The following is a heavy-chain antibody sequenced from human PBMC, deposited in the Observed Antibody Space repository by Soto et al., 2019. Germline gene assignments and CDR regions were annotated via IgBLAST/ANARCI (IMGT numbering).Heavy chain of an antibody. Sequence: PSETLSLTCTVSGGSISSYYWSWIRQPAGKGLEWIGRIYTSGSTNYNPSLKSRVTMSVDTSKNQFSLKLSSVTAADTAVYYCARGRKVQAALGIYGMDVWGQGTTVTVSS. CDR3: ARGRKVQAALGIYGMDV. CDR2: IYTSGST. D-gene: IGHD2-2*01. V-gene: IGHV4-4*07. J-gene: IGHJ6*02. CDR1: GGSISSYY.